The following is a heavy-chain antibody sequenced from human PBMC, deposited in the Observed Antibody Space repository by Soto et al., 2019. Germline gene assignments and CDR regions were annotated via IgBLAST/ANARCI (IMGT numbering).Heavy chain of an antibody. D-gene: IGHD3-22*01. CDR3: ARGKNYYDSSGYWY. J-gene: IGHJ4*02. CDR1: GGSISGYY. V-gene: IGHV4-59*01. Sequence: SETLSLTCTVSGGSISGYYWSWIRQPPGKGLEWIGYIYYSGSTNYNPSLKSRVTISVDTSKNQFSLKLSSVTAADTAVYYCARGKNYYDSSGYWYWGQGTLVTVSS. CDR2: IYYSGST.